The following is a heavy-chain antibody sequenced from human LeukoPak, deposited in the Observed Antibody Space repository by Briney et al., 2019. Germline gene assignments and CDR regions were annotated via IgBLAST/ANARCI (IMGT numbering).Heavy chain of an antibody. CDR2: IYSGGST. CDR3: ARDPHAAAAGKRGQVQQ. J-gene: IGHJ1*01. D-gene: IGHD6-13*01. CDR1: GFTVSSNY. V-gene: IGHV3-53*05. Sequence: GGSLRLSCAASGFTVSSNYMSWVRQAPGKGLEWVSVIYSGGSTYYADSVKGRFTISRDNSKNTLYLQMNSLRSEDMAVYYCARDPHAAAAGKRGQVQQWGQGTLVTVSS.